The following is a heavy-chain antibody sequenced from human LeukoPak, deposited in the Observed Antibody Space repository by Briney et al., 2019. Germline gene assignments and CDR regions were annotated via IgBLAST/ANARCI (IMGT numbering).Heavy chain of an antibody. V-gene: IGHV3-30*04. Sequence: PGGSLRLSCAASGFTFSSYAMHWVRQAPGKGLEWVAVISYDGSNKYYADSVKGRFTISRDSSKNTLYLQMNSLRAEDTAVYYCAREDYGDYDRDFDYWGQGTLVTVSS. J-gene: IGHJ4*02. CDR2: ISYDGSNK. CDR1: GFTFSSYA. D-gene: IGHD4-17*01. CDR3: AREDYGDYDRDFDY.